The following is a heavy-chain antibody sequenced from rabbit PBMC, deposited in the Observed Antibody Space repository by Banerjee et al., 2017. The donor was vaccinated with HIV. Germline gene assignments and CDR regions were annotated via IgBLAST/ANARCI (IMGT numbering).Heavy chain of an antibody. J-gene: IGHJ4*01. Sequence: QSLEESGGDLVKPEGSLTLTCTASGFSFSSSYYMWWVRQAPGKGLEWIAYIVGGTGSGTAYATWAKGRFTISKTWSTTVTLQMTSLTAADTATYFCARDGDYGNLWGPGTLVTVS. V-gene: IGHV1S40*01. CDR3: ARDGDYGNL. CDR2: IVGGTGSGT. D-gene: IGHD2-1*01. CDR1: GFSFSSSYY.